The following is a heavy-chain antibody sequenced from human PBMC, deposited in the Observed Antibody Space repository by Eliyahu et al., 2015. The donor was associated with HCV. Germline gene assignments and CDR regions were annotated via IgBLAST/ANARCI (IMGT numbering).Heavy chain of an antibody. D-gene: IGHD3-22*01. V-gene: IGHV3-7*01. Sequence: EEQLLXXGGGLVQPGGSXRLSCLGXGFTFNGDWMHWARQAPGKGLEWVANINQDGSVTHFVGSVRGRFTISRDNAKNSLYLQMSSLRAEDTAVYYCVRGSGYVLHYWGQGTLVTVSS. J-gene: IGHJ4*02. CDR3: VRGSGYVLHY. CDR2: INQDGSVT. CDR1: GFTFNGDW.